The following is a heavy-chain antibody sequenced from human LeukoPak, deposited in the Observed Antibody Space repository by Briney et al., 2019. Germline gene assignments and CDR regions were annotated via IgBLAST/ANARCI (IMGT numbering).Heavy chain of an antibody. J-gene: IGHJ4*01. Sequence: SETLSLTCTVSGASINNNFWTWIRQPPGKGLEWIGYIYSSGSANYNPSLKSRVIISGDTSKNQISLNLTSVTAADTAVYFCARHRDYYDTWGHGTLVTVSS. D-gene: IGHD3-22*01. CDR2: IYSSGSA. CDR1: GASINNNF. CDR3: ARHRDYYDT. V-gene: IGHV4-59*08.